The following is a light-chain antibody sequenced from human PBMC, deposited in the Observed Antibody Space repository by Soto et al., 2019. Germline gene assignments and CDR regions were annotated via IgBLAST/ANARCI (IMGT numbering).Light chain of an antibody. V-gene: IGKV1-8*01. CDR2: AAS. CDR3: QQLESYPST. Sequence: AIRMTQSPSSLSASTGDRVTITCRARQGISSYLAWYQQKPGKAPKLLIYAASTLQSGVPSRFSGSGSGTDFTLTISSLQPEDFATYYCQQLESYPSTFGGGTKVDIK. J-gene: IGKJ4*01. CDR1: QGISSY.